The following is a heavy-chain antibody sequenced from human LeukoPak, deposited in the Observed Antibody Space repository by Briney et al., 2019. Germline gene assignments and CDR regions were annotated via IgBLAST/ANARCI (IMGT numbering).Heavy chain of an antibody. J-gene: IGHJ4*02. V-gene: IGHV3-23*01. D-gene: IGHD2-15*01. CDR2: ISASGGST. CDR1: GFTFSSYV. Sequence: GGSLRLSCAASGFTFSSYVMSWVRQAPGKGLEWVSGISASGGSTYYADSVKGRFTISRDNSKNTLYLEMNSLRAEDTAVYYCAKPRFPVVMVAATEDYWGQGTRVTVSS. CDR3: AKPRFPVVMVAATEDY.